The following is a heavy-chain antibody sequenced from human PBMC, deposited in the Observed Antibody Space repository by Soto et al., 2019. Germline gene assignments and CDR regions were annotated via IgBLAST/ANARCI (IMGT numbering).Heavy chain of an antibody. CDR1: GGTFSSYT. D-gene: IGHD6-19*01. CDR3: AREIAVAGLRGYSYGMDV. CDR2: IIPILGIA. Sequence: SVKVSCKASGGTFSSYTISWVRQAPGQGLEWMGRIIPILGIANYAQKFQGRVTITADKSTSTAYMELSSLRSEDTAVYYCAREIAVAGLRGYSYGMDVWGQGTTVTVSS. J-gene: IGHJ6*02. V-gene: IGHV1-69*04.